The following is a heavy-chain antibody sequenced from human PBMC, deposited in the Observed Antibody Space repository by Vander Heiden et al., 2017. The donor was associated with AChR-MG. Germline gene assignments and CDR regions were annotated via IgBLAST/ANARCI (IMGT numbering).Heavy chain of an antibody. CDR2: SDPSDYYT. V-gene: IGHV5-10-1*03. D-gene: IGHD1-26*01. CDR3: AMHSGGYLDY. Sequence: ESPLLQSGADVTRPGVSLTISCRGSGYSFTRHWIRWVRQMHGKGLGRMGRSDPSDYYTNYSPSFQGHVTSSADKSISTDDLQWSSLKASDTARYCCAMHSGGYLDYWGQGTMVTVSS. J-gene: IGHJ4*02. CDR1: GYSFTRHW.